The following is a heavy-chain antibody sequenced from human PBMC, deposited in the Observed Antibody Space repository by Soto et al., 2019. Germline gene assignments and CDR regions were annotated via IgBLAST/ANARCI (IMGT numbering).Heavy chain of an antibody. CDR2: ISAYNGNT. CDR3: AGIAVGGTQFYFDY. Sequence: APVKVSCKASGYTVTSYGISWVRQAPGQGLEWMGWISAYNGNTNYAQKLQGRVTMTTDTSTSTAYMELRSLRSDDTAVYYCAGIAVGGTQFYFDYWGQGTLVPVSS. V-gene: IGHV1-18*01. CDR1: GYTVTSYG. J-gene: IGHJ4*02. D-gene: IGHD6-19*01.